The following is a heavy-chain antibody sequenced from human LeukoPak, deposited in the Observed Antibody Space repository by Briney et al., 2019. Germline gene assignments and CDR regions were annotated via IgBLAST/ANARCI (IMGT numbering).Heavy chain of an antibody. V-gene: IGHV4-59*01. Sequence: PSETLSLTCTVSGGSISTYYWSWIRKPPGKGLEWIGYIYYSGSTNYNPSLKSRVTISVDTSKNQFSLKLSSVTAADTAVYYCARAGDYDSSGYYYEWFDPWGQGTLVTVSS. CDR1: GGSISTYY. J-gene: IGHJ5*02. D-gene: IGHD3-22*01. CDR3: ARAGDYDSSGYYYEWFDP. CDR2: IYYSGST.